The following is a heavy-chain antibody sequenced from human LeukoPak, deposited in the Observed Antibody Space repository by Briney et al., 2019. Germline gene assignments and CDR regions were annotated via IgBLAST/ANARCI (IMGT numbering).Heavy chain of an antibody. CDR1: GYSISSGYY. D-gene: IGHD3-10*01. V-gene: IGHV4-38-2*02. J-gene: IGHJ4*02. CDR3: ARDENYYGSGSSLFDY. Sequence: PSETLSLTCTVSGYSISSGYYWGWIRQPPGKGLEWIGSIYHSGSTYFNPSLKSRVTISVDTSKNQFSLKLSSVTAADTAVYYCARDENYYGSGSSLFDYWGQGTLVTVSS. CDR2: IYHSGST.